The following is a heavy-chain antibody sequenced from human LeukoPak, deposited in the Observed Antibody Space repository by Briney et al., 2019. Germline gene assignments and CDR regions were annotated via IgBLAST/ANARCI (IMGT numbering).Heavy chain of an antibody. D-gene: IGHD3-10*01. CDR3: ARDIYGSGYGYFDQ. CDR2: IHYTGET. J-gene: IGHJ4*02. CDR1: GVSMSTYF. V-gene: IGHV4-59*01. Sequence: SQTLSLTCSVSGVSMSTYFCSWIRQPPGKGLEWLAFIHYTGETNYNPSIRSRLTISVDTSKNQFSLRLTSLTAADTAIYYCARDIYGSGYGYFDQWGQGALVTVSS.